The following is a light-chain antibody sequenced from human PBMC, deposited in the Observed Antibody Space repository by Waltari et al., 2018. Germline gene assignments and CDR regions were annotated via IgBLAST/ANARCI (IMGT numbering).Light chain of an antibody. CDR2: DFN. V-gene: IGLV2-14*03. CDR1: ISDIGTYNL. J-gene: IGLJ2*01. Sequence: QTALTQPPPASGSPGQSITLSCTVTISDIGTYNLVSCFQHHPGKAPKLMIYDFNNRPSGVSDRFSGSKSGNTASLTISGLQAEDEADYYCNSYSSSSTPVVFGGGTKLTVL. CDR3: NSYSSSSTPVV.